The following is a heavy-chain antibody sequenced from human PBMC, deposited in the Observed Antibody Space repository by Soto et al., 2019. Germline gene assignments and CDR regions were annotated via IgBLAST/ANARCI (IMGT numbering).Heavy chain of an antibody. V-gene: IGHV4-34*01. CDR1: GGSFSGYY. D-gene: IGHD1-1*01. CDR2: INHSGST. CDR3: ARGAWRGASFDI. J-gene: IGHJ3*02. Sequence: QVQLQQWGAGLLKPSETLSLTCAVYGGSFSGYYWSWIRQPPGKGLEWIGEINHSGSTNYNPSLKSRVTISVDTSKTQFSLKLSSVTAADTAVYYCARGAWRGASFDIWGQGTMVTVSS.